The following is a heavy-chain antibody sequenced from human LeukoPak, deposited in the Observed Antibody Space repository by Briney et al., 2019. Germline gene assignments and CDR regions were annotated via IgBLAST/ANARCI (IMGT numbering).Heavy chain of an antibody. Sequence: ASVKVSCKASGYTFTSYYMHWVRQAPRQGLEWMGIINPSGGSTSYAQKFQGRVTMTRDTSTSTVYMELSSLRSEDTAVYYCARDSNEVSGSSYYYYYYMDVWGKGTTVTVSS. D-gene: IGHD3-10*01. V-gene: IGHV1-46*01. CDR2: INPSGGST. CDR1: GYTFTSYY. J-gene: IGHJ6*03. CDR3: ARDSNEVSGSSYYYYYYMDV.